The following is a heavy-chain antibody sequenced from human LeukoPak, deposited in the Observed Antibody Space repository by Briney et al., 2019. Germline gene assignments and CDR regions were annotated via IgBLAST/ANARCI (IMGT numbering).Heavy chain of an antibody. Sequence: PSETLSLTCAVYGGSFSGYYWSWIRQPPGKGLEWIGEINHSGSTNYNPSLKSRVTISVDTSENQFSLKLSSVTAADTAVYYCAKDSSRYSSSRFDYWGQGTLVTVSS. V-gene: IGHV4-34*01. J-gene: IGHJ4*02. CDR1: GGSFSGYY. D-gene: IGHD6-13*01. CDR2: INHSGST. CDR3: AKDSSRYSSSRFDY.